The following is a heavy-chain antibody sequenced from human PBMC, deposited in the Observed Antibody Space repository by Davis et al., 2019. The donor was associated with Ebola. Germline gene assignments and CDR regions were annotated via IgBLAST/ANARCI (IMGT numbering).Heavy chain of an antibody. CDR2: IIPIFGTA. J-gene: IGHJ3*02. Sequence: SVKVSCKASGGTFSSYAISWVRQAPGQGLEWMGGIIPIFGTANYAQKFQGRVTMTRDTSTSTVYMDLSSLRSEDTAVYYCARSPYYYDSSGYYYADAFDIWGQGTMVTVSS. D-gene: IGHD3-22*01. CDR3: ARSPYYYDSSGYYYADAFDI. V-gene: IGHV1-69*05. CDR1: GGTFSSYA.